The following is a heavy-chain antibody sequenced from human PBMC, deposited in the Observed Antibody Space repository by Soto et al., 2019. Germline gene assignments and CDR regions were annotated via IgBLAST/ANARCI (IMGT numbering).Heavy chain of an antibody. CDR1: GYTFTSYG. V-gene: IGHV1-18*01. J-gene: IGHJ6*03. D-gene: IGHD3-3*01. Sequence: GASVKVSCKASGYTFTSYGISWVRQAPGRGLEWMGWISAYNGNTNYAQKLQGRVTMTTDTSTSTAYMELRSLRSDDTAVYYCAREGSGYPPYYYYYYMDVWGKGTTVTVSS. CDR3: AREGSGYPPYYYYYYMDV. CDR2: ISAYNGNT.